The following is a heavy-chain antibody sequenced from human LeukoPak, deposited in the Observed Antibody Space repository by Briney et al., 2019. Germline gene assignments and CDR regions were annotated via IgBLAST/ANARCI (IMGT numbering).Heavy chain of an antibody. CDR3: AKERYYYYMDV. Sequence: GGSLRLSCAASGFTFSSYSMNWVRQAPGKGLEWVSSISSSSSYIYYADSVKGRFTISRDNSKNTLYLQMNSLRAEDTAVYYCAKERYYYYMDVWGKGTTVTISS. J-gene: IGHJ6*03. V-gene: IGHV3-21*01. CDR1: GFTFSSYS. CDR2: ISSSSSYI.